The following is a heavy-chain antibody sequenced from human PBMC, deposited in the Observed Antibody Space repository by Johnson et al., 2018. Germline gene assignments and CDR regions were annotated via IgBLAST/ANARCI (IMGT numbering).Heavy chain of an antibody. D-gene: IGHD1-26*01. CDR1: GFTFSSYG. CDR3: ARDWGGSGSYLFAFDI. CDR2: IWYDGSNK. V-gene: IGHV3-33*01. J-gene: IGHJ3*02. Sequence: VQLVESGGGVVQPGRSXRLSCAASGFTFSSYGMHWVRQAPGKGLEWVAVIWYDGSNKYYADSVKGRFTISRDNSKNTLYRQMNRLRAEDTAVYYCARDWGGSGSYLFAFDIWGQGTMVTVSS.